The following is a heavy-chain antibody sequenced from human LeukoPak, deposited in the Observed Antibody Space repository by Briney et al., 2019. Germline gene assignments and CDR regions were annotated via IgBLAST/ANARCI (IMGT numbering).Heavy chain of an antibody. CDR2: ISSSSSYI. J-gene: IGHJ4*02. Sequence: GGSLRLSCATSGFTFSSYSMNWVRQAPGKGLEWVSSISSSSSYIYYADSVKGRFTISRDNAKNSLYLQMNSLRAEDTAVYYCARVIAVAGTDYWGQGTPVTVSS. V-gene: IGHV3-21*01. CDR1: GFTFSSYS. CDR3: ARVIAVAGTDY. D-gene: IGHD6-19*01.